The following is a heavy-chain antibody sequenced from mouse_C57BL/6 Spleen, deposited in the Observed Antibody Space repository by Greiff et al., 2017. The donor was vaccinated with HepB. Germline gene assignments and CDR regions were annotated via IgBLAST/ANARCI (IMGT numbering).Heavy chain of an antibody. J-gene: IGHJ1*03. CDR3: ARARAPHWYFDV. D-gene: IGHD3-1*01. CDR2: ISDGGSDT. CDR1: GFTFSSYA. Sequence: EVKLVESGGGLVKPGGSLKLSCAASGFTFSSYAMSWVRQTPEKRLEWVATISDGGSDTYYPDNVKGRFTMSRDNAKNNLYLQMSHLKSEDTAMYYCARARAPHWYFDVWGTGTTVTVSS. V-gene: IGHV5-4*03.